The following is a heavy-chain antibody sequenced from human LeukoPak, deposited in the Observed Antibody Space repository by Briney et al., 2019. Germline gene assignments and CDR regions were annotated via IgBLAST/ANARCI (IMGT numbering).Heavy chain of an antibody. D-gene: IGHD3-3*01. CDR1: GGSISSHY. Sequence: SETLSLTCTVSGGSISSHYWSWIQQPPGKGLEWIGYIYYSGSTNYNPSLKSRVTISVDTSKNQFSLKLSSVTAADTAVYYCARTHHYDFWSGYPYYFDYWGQGTLVTVSS. CDR2: IYYSGST. J-gene: IGHJ4*02. V-gene: IGHV4-59*11. CDR3: ARTHHYDFWSGYPYYFDY.